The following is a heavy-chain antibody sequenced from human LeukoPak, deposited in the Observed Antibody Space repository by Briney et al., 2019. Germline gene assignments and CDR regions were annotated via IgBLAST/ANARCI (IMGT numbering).Heavy chain of an antibody. Sequence: SETLSLTCTVSGGSVSSSIYYWGWIRQPPGKGLEWIGSIYNSGSTSYNPSLKSRVTISVDTSKNQFSLKLTSVTAADTAVYYCASRNDILTGYVFDFWGQGTLVTVSS. CDR3: ASRNDILTGYVFDF. CDR1: GGSVSSSIYY. CDR2: IYNSGST. V-gene: IGHV4-39*01. D-gene: IGHD3-9*01. J-gene: IGHJ4*02.